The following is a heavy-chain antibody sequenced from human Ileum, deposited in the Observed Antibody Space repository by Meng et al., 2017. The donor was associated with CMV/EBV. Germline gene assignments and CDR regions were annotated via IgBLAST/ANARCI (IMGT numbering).Heavy chain of an antibody. CDR1: GCSINSFY. Sequence: LQEFGPGLVKPSVTLSLTCIVSGCSINSFYWTWIRQPAGKGLEWIGRIYSSGIINYNPSLKSRVTVSVDTSKNQFSLKVNSVTAADTAVYYCARLQAWDWFDPWGQGTLVTVSS. CDR2: IYSSGII. J-gene: IGHJ5*02. V-gene: IGHV4-4*07. D-gene: IGHD4-11*01. CDR3: ARLQAWDWFDP.